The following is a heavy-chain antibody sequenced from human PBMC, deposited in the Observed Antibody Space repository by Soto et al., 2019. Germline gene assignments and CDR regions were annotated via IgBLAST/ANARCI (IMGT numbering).Heavy chain of an antibody. D-gene: IGHD3-16*01. J-gene: IGHJ4*02. CDR2: IYYSGST. Sequence: SETLSLTCTVSGGSISSYYWSWIRQPPGKGLEWIGYIYYSGSTNYNPSLKSRVTISVDTSKNQFSLKLSSVTAADTAVYYCARGGDPTKVACWGQGTLVTVSS. V-gene: IGHV4-59*01. CDR1: GGSISSYY. CDR3: ARGGDPTKVAC.